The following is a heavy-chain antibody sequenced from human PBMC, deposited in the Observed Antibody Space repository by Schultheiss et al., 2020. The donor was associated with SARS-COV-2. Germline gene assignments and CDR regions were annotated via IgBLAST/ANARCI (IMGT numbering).Heavy chain of an antibody. CDR3: AKAPTEWELLPYYYYGMDV. Sequence: GGSLRLSCAASGFTFSSYAMSWVRQAPGKGLEWVSAISGSGGSTYYADSVKGRFTISRDNSKNTLYLQMNSLRAEDTAVYYCAKAPTEWELLPYYYYGMDVWGQGTTVTVSS. CDR2: ISGSGGST. J-gene: IGHJ6*02. V-gene: IGHV3-23*01. D-gene: IGHD1-26*01. CDR1: GFTFSSYA.